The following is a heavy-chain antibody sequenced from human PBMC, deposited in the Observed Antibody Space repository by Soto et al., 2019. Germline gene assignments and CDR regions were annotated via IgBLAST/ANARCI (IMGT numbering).Heavy chain of an antibody. CDR1: GFTFSNSD. CDR3: ARGTGAQLMYFDL. Sequence: PGGSLRLSCAASGFTFSNSDMHWVRQTTGKGLEWLSGIGTVGDTYYPPSVRGRFTISRENAKNSLYLQMDGLRAEDTAVYFCARGTGAQLMYFDLWGRGTLVTVSS. D-gene: IGHD7-27*01. V-gene: IGHV3-13*01. CDR2: IGTVGDT. J-gene: IGHJ2*01.